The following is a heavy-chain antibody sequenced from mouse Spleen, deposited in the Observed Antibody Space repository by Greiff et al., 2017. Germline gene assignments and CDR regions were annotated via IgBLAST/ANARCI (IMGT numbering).Heavy chain of an antibody. J-gene: IGHJ2*01. Sequence: QVQLKESGAELARPGASVKMSCKASGYTFTSYTMHWVKQRPGQGLEWIGYINPSSGYTKYNQKFKGKATLTADKSSSTAYMQLSSLTSEDSAVYFCARSGMTWDWGQGTTLTVSS. V-gene: IGHV1-4*01. CDR3: ARSGMTWD. CDR2: INPSSGYT. CDR1: GYTFTSYT. D-gene: IGHD3-1*01.